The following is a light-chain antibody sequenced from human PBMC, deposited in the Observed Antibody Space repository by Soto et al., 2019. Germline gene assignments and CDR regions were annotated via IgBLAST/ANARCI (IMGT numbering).Light chain of an antibody. CDR1: QSVSGW. V-gene: IGKV1-5*02. J-gene: IGKJ1*01. CDR3: QQYEIFPGT. Sequence: IQLTQYPSTLSASVGEKVAVICRASQSVSGWLAWYQQKPGEAPKLLIYDASALPRGVPSRFSGSGSGTKFTLTISSLQPDDFATYYCQQYEIFPGTFCPGTKVDIK. CDR2: DAS.